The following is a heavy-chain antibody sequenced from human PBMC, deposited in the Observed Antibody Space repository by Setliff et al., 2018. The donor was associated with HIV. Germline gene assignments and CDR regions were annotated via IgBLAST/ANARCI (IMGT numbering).Heavy chain of an antibody. CDR1: GGSISGSNYV. J-gene: IGHJ6*03. CDR2: IHYTGST. Sequence: SETLSLTCTVFGGSISGSNYVWGWIRQTPRKGLEWMGTIHYTGSTYYNPSLESRITISVDTSKNQFSLRLNSVSAADTAVYYCVRTASSSWWGIYYYYYIDLWGKGTTVTVSS. D-gene: IGHD2-8*02. V-gene: IGHV4-39*01. CDR3: VRTASSSWWGIYYYYYIDL.